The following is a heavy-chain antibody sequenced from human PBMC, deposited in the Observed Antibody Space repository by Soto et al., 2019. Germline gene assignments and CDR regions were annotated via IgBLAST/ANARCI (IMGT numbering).Heavy chain of an antibody. CDR2: FDPEDGET. CDR1: GYTLTELS. V-gene: IGHV1-24*01. CDR3: ATEVILRSTDDAFDI. Sequence: GASVKVSCKVSGYTLTELSMHWVRQAPGKGLEWMGGFDPEDGETIYAQKFQGRVTMTEDTSTDTAYMELSSLRSEDTAVYYCATEVILRSTDDAFDIWGQGTMVTVSS. D-gene: IGHD3-16*01. J-gene: IGHJ3*02.